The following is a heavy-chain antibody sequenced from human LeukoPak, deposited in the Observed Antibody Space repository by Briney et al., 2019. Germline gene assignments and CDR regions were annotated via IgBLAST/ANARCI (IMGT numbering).Heavy chain of an antibody. V-gene: IGHV3-23*01. CDR2: VSSSGGST. J-gene: IGHJ4*02. CDR1: GFTFSTYA. CDR3: EKGGA. Sequence: HPGGPLRLSCAAPGFTFSTYAMSGVRQAPGKGLEWVSAVSSSGGSTYSADSVKGRFTIPRDSPKNTLYLHMNSLSAGDTAAYYCEKGGAWGQGTLVTVSS.